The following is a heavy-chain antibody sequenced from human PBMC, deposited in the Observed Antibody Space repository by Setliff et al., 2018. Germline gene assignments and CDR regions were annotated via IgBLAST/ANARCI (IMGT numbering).Heavy chain of an antibody. Sequence: PSETLSLTCSVSGDFMSSHLYFWSWIRQPTGKGLEWIGDIYIRGIINYNPSLKSRTTISIDTSKTQFPLILSSVTAADTAMCFCARGRVGSGSYNDLGYFDDWGKGTLVTVSS. CDR3: ARGRVGSGSYNDLGYFDD. J-gene: IGHJ4*02. CDR1: GDFMSSHLYF. D-gene: IGHD1-26*01. CDR2: IYIRGII. V-gene: IGHV4-61*09.